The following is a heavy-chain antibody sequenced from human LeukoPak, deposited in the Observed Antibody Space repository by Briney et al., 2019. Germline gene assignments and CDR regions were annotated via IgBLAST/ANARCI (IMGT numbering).Heavy chain of an antibody. CDR3: ARDNGGEDYKYYYMDV. J-gene: IGHJ6*03. V-gene: IGHV3-11*04. CDR2: ISSSGSTI. CDR1: GFTFSDYY. Sequence: GGSLRLSCAASGFTFSDYYMSWIRQAPGKGLEWVSYISSSGSTIYYADSVKGRFTISRDNAKNSLYLQMNSLRAEDTAVYYCARDNGGEDYKYYYMDVWGKGTTVTVSS. D-gene: IGHD2-21*01.